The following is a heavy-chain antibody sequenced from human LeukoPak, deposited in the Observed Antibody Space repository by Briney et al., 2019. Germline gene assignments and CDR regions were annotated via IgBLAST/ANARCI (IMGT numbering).Heavy chain of an antibody. CDR2: IYSGGTT. CDR1: GPTAICFK. V-gene: IGHV3-53*01. J-gene: IGHJ5*02. CDR3: ARGIQAGNFFDA. Sequence: PGGSLRPSCAASGPTAICFKLSGVRPPPGRGLGRVSVIYSGGTTYYADSVRGRFTISRDNSKNMLYLQMNSLRAEDTAVYYCARGIQAGNFFDAWGQGALVTVSS.